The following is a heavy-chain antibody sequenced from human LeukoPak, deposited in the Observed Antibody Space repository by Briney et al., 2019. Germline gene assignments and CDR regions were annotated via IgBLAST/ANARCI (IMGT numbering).Heavy chain of an antibody. D-gene: IGHD2-2*01. CDR1: GGTFSSYA. J-gene: IGHJ5*02. CDR2: IIPIFGTA. V-gene: IGHV1-69*01. Sequence: SVKVSCKASGGTFSSYAISWVRQAPGQGLEWMGGIIPIFGTANYAQKVQGRVTITSDESTSTAYMELSSLRSEDTAVYYCARDDRPLYCSSTSRDSNWFDPWGQGTLVTVSS. CDR3: ARDDRPLYCSSTSRDSNWFDP.